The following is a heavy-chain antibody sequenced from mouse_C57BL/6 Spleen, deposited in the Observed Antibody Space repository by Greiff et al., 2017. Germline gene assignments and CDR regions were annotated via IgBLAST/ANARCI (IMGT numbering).Heavy chain of an antibody. D-gene: IGHD2-3*01. Sequence: SGPGLVKPSQSLSLTCSVTGYSITSGYYWNWIRQFPGNKLEWMGYISYDGSNNYNPSLKNRISITRDTSKNQFFLKLNSVTTEDTATYYCAREGWPDYYAMDYWGQGTSVTVSS. J-gene: IGHJ4*01. CDR2: ISYDGSN. CDR1: GYSITSGYY. CDR3: AREGWPDYYAMDY. V-gene: IGHV3-6*01.